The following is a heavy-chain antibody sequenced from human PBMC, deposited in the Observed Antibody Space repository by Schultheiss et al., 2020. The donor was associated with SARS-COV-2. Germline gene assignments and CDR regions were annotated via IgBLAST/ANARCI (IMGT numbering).Heavy chain of an antibody. CDR1: GFTFSSYA. CDR2: ISYDGSNK. Sequence: GGSLRLSCAASGFTFSSYAMSWVRQAPGKGLEWVAVISYDGSNKYYADSVKGRFTISRDNSKNTLYLQMNSLRAEDTAVYYCAREGMVRGPFDYWGQGTLVTVSS. J-gene: IGHJ4*02. CDR3: AREGMVRGPFDY. V-gene: IGHV3-30*07. D-gene: IGHD3-10*01.